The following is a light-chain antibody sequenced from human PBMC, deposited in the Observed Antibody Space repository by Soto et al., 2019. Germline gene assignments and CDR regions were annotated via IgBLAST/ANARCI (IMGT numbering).Light chain of an antibody. CDR1: QSISSSY. CDR2: ATS. CDR3: QQYGSSPYT. V-gene: IGKV3-20*01. J-gene: IGKJ2*01. Sequence: EIVLTQSPGTLSLSPGERATLSCRASQSISSSYLAWYQQKPGQAPRLLIYATSSRATGIPDRFSGGGSGTDFTLTISRLAPEDFAVYFCQQYGSSPYTFGQGTKLEI.